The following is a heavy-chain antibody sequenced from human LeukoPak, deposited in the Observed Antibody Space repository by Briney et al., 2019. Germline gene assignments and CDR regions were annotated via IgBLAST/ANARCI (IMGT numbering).Heavy chain of an antibody. V-gene: IGHV3-21*01. CDR1: GFTFSSYS. CDR2: ISSSSSYI. D-gene: IGHD3-16*01. CDR3: ARVLGAYGMDV. J-gene: IGHJ6*02. Sequence: GGSLRLSCAASGFTFSSYSMNWVRQAPGKGLEWVSSISSSSSYIYYADSVKGRFTISRDNAKNSLYLQMYSLRAEDTAVYYCARVLGAYGMDVWGQGTTVTVSS.